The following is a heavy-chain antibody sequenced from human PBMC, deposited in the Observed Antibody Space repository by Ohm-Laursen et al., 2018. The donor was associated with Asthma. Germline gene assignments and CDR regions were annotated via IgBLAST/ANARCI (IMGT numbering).Heavy chain of an antibody. CDR2: GGSYYDGGLE. J-gene: IGHJ4*02. V-gene: IGHV3-30*19. CDR1: GFTFSSYG. CDR3: ARDVMEWYLPAFDF. D-gene: IGHD3-3*01. Sequence: SLRLSCAASGFTFSSYGMHWVRQAPGKGLEWVAVGGSYYDGGLEYYADSVNGRFTVSRDDSKNTLYLQMNSLRPDDTAVYYCARDVMEWYLPAFDFWGQGTLVTVSS.